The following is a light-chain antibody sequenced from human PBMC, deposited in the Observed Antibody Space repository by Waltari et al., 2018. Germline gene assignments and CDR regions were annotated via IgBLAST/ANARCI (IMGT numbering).Light chain of an antibody. V-gene: IGKV1-5*03. CDR3: QHYDTYPYA. CDR2: KAS. Sequence: QMTQSPSTLSASVGARVTITCRASQRITNWLAWYQLKPGKAPKLLIYKASLLESGVSSRFSGSGSGTEFTLTIYSLQPDDFATYYCQHYDTYPYAFGQGTRLDIK. J-gene: IGKJ2*01. CDR1: QRITNW.